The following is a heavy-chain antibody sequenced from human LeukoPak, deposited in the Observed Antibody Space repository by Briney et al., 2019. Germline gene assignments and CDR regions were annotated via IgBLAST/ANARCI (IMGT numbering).Heavy chain of an antibody. V-gene: IGHV4-30-4*01. Sequence: PSQTLSLTCTVSGGSISSGDYYWRWIRQPPGKGLEWIGYIYYSGSTYYNPSLKSRVTISVDTSKNQFSLKLSSVTAADTAVYYCARAPDYYGSGTFDYWGQGTLVTVSS. D-gene: IGHD3-10*01. CDR1: GGSISSGDYY. CDR2: IYYSGST. CDR3: ARAPDYYGSGTFDY. J-gene: IGHJ4*02.